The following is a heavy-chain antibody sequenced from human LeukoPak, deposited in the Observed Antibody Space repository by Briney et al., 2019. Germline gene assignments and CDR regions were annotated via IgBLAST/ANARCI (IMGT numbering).Heavy chain of an antibody. CDR3: ARGRSIVGATSYYYYYMDV. V-gene: IGHV1-8*01. J-gene: IGHJ6*03. CDR1: GYTFTSYD. Sequence: ASVKVSCKASGYTFTSYDINWVRQATGQGLEWMGWMNPNCGNTGYAQKFQGRVTMTRDTSISTAYMELSRLRSDDTAVYYCARGRSIVGATSYYYYYMDVWGKGTTVTVSS. D-gene: IGHD1-26*01. CDR2: MNPNCGNT.